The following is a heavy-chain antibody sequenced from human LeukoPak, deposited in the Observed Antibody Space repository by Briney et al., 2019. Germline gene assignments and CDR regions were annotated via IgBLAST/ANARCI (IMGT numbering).Heavy chain of an antibody. CDR1: GGSISSYY. J-gene: IGHJ4*02. CDR2: IYYSGST. Sequence: SETLSLTCTVSGGSISSYYWSWIRQPPGKGLEWIGYIYYSGSTNYNPSLKSRVTISVDTSKNQFSLKLSSVPAADTAVYYCARGRRSRDSSGYFYSVYYFDYWGQGTLVTVSS. CDR3: ARGRRSRDSSGYFYSVYYFDY. D-gene: IGHD3-22*01. V-gene: IGHV4-59*12.